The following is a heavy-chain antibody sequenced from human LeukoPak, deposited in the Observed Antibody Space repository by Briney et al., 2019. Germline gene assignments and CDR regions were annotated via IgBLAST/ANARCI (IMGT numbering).Heavy chain of an antibody. Sequence: GGSLRPSCAASGFIFSGYWMTWVRQAPGKGLEWVASIKQDGSDQRYVDAVKGRCTISRDNAKNSLYLQMNNLRADDTAVYYCAKNIAAPGRDSYYLYGMDVWGQGTTVTVSS. CDR1: GFIFSGYW. CDR2: IKQDGSDQ. D-gene: IGHD6-25*01. V-gene: IGHV3-7*01. J-gene: IGHJ6*02. CDR3: AKNIAAPGRDSYYLYGMDV.